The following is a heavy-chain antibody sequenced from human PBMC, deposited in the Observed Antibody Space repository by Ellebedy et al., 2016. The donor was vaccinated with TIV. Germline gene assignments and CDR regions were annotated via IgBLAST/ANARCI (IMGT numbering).Heavy chain of an antibody. J-gene: IGHJ4*02. CDR1: GFTFSSYS. D-gene: IGHD5-18*01. V-gene: IGHV3-48*02. Sequence: PGGSLRLSCAASGFTFSSYSMNWVRQAPGKGLEWISYITGASTATYYADSVKGRFTISRDNAKNSLYLQMNSLRDEDTAVYYCARDVAYSFDYWGQGTLVTVSS. CDR3: ARDVAYSFDY. CDR2: ITGASTAT.